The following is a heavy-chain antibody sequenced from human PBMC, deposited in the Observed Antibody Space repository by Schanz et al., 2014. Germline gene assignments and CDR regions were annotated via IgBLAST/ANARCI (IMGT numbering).Heavy chain of an antibody. J-gene: IGHJ4*02. CDR1: GFIFSAYT. D-gene: IGHD6-6*01. Sequence: EVQLVESGGGLVKPGESLRLSCAASGFIFSAYTMNWVRQAPGKGLEWVSSISSGGRNISYADSLKGRFTISRDNAKKSLYLRMNSLRAEDTAVYYCARDQSPYTNSSDVRYFDYWGQGSLVTVSS. V-gene: IGHV3-21*01. CDR2: ISSGGRNI. CDR3: ARDQSPYTNSSDVRYFDY.